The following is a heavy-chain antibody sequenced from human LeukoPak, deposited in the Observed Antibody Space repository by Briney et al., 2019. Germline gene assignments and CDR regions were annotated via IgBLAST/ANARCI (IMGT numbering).Heavy chain of an antibody. J-gene: IGHJ4*02. Sequence: GASVKVSCKASGYTFTSYAMHWVRQAPGQRLEWMGWINAGNGNTKYSQKFQGRVTITKDTSASTAYMELSSLRSEDTAVYYCARDSNGGPYSGSYYFDYWGQGTLVTVSS. D-gene: IGHD1-26*01. CDR2: INAGNGNT. CDR3: ARDSNGGPYSGSYYFDY. V-gene: IGHV1-3*01. CDR1: GYTFTSYA.